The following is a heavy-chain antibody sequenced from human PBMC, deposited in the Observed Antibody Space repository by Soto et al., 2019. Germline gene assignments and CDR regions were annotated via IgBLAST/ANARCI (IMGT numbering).Heavy chain of an antibody. Sequence: PSETLSLTCIVSGGSISSSSYYWGWIRQPPGEGLEWIATIYYSGSTYYNPSLKSRVTISVDTSKNQFSLKLRSVTAADTAVYYCARLSYYDSSGYRAWGQGTLVTVSS. D-gene: IGHD3-22*01. CDR3: ARLSYYDSSGYRA. CDR2: IYYSGST. CDR1: GGSISSSSYY. V-gene: IGHV4-39*01. J-gene: IGHJ5*02.